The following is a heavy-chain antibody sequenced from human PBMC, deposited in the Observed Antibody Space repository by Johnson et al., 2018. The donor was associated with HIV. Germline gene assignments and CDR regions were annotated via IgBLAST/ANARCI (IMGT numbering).Heavy chain of an antibody. Sequence: EVQLVESGGGLVQPGGSLRLSCAASGFTVSSNYMSWVRQAPGKGLEWVSVIYSGGSTYYADSVKGRFTISRDNSKNTLYLQMNTLRAEDTAVYYCARDGRDMVTRGSFDVWGQGTVVTVSS. J-gene: IGHJ3*01. CDR3: ARDGRDMVTRGSFDV. D-gene: IGHD5-18*01. CDR2: IYSGGST. CDR1: GFTVSSNY. V-gene: IGHV3-66*01.